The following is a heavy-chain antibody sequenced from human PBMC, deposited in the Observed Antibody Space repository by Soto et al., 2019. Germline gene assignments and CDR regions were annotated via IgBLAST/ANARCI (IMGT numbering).Heavy chain of an antibody. V-gene: IGHV3-30-3*01. Sequence: QVQLVESGGGVVQPGRSLRLSCAASGFTFSSYAMHWVRRAPGKGLEWMAVMSYDGSNKYYADSVKGRFTISRDNSENTLYLQMNSLGPEGKALYYGAGDGGAYWGQGTLVIVSS. CDR3: AGDGGAY. D-gene: IGHD3-16*01. CDR1: GFTFSSYA. J-gene: IGHJ4*02. CDR2: MSYDGSNK.